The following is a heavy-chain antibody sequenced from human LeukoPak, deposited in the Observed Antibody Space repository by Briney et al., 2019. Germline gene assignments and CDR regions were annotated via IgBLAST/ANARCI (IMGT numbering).Heavy chain of an antibody. V-gene: IGHV4-59*01. CDR2: IYYSGST. CDR1: GGSISGYY. J-gene: IGHJ6*04. Sequence: SETLSLTCSVSGGSISGYYWSWIRQPPGKGLEWIAYIYYSGSTNYNPSLKSRVTISVDTSKNQFSLKLTSVTAADTAVYYCARLSRIAAAGRYDYRSLDVWGKGTTVTVSS. D-gene: IGHD6-13*01. CDR3: ARLSRIAAAGRYDYRSLDV.